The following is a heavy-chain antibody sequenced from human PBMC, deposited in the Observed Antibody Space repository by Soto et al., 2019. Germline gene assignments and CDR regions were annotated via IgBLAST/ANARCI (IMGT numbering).Heavy chain of an antibody. V-gene: IGHV4-34*01. CDR1: GGSFSGYY. CDR2: INHSGST. D-gene: IGHD5-12*01. Sequence: PSETLSLTCAVYGGSFSGYYWSWIRQPPGKGLEWIGEINHSGSTNYNPSLKSRVTISVDTSKNQFSLKLSSVTAADTAVYYCAAKSGYDSTYYFDYWGQGTLVTVSS. CDR3: AAKSGYDSTYYFDY. J-gene: IGHJ4*02.